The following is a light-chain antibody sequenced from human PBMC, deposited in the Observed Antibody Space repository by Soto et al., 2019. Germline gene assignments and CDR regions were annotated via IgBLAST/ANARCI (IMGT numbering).Light chain of an antibody. CDR3: QQTNFFPCT. J-gene: IGKJ1*01. Sequence: DIQLTQSPSSVYASVGDRVTITCRASQGMSSWLAWFQQNPGKAPKLLIYAASSLQSGVPSRFSGSGSVTDFTLTISSLQPEDCATYYCQQTNFFPCTFGQGTKVEIK. CDR1: QGMSSW. CDR2: AAS. V-gene: IGKV1-12*02.